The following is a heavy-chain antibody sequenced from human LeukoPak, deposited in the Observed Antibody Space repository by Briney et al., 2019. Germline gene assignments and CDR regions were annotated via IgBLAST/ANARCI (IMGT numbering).Heavy chain of an antibody. Sequence: SVKVSCKASGGTFSSYAISWVRQAPGQGLEWMGGIIPIFGTANYAQKFQGRVTITADKSTSTAYMELSSLRSEDTAVYYCPGRKKKTPVLRKFKAFKIWAKGKRVTVSS. CDR1: GGTFSSYA. D-gene: IGHD4-17*01. J-gene: IGHJ3*02. CDR3: PGRKKKTPVLRKFKAFKI. CDR2: IIPIFGTA. V-gene: IGHV1-69*06.